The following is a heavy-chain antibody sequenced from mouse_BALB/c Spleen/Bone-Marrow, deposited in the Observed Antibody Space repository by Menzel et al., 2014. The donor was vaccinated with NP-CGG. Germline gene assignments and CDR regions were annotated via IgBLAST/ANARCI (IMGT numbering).Heavy chain of an antibody. D-gene: IGHD1-1*01. V-gene: IGHV1-4*01. CDR1: GYTFTRYT. Sequence: QVQLQQSGAELARPGASVEMSCQASGYTFTRYTMHWEKKRPGQGLEWIGYIIPNSGYSNYNQRFKVKATLTADKSSSTAYMQLSSLTSEDSAVCYCTIRYYAMDYWGQGTSVTVSS. J-gene: IGHJ4*01. CDR2: IIPNSGYS. CDR3: TIRYYAMDY.